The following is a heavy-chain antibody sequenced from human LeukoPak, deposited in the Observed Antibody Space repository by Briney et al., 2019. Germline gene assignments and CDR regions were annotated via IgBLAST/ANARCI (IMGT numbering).Heavy chain of an antibody. J-gene: IGHJ4*02. D-gene: IGHD3-22*01. CDR1: GGSISSYY. V-gene: IGHV4-59*01. CDR2: IYYTGGT. Sequence: SETLSLTCTVSGGSISSYYWSWIRQPPGKGLEWIGYIYYTGGTNYNPSLKSRVTISVDTSKNQFSLKLSSVTAADTAVYYCAREGYDRVDYWGQGTLVTVSS. CDR3: AREGYDRVDY.